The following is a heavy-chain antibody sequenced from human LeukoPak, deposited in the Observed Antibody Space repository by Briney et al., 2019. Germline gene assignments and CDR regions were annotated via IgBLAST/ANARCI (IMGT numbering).Heavy chain of an antibody. D-gene: IGHD1-26*01. V-gene: IGHV3-21*01. CDR1: GFTSSSYS. Sequence: GGSLRLSCAASGFTSSSYSMNWVRQAPGKGLEWVSSISSSSSYIYYADSVKGRFTISRDNAENSLYLQMNSLRAEDTAVYYCARGWELQPPFDYWGQGTLVTVSS. CDR2: ISSSSSYI. CDR3: ARGWELQPPFDY. J-gene: IGHJ4*02.